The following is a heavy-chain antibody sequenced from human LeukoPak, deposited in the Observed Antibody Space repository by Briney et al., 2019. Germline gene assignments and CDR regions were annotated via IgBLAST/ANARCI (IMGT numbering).Heavy chain of an antibody. V-gene: IGHV1-46*01. J-gene: IGHJ4*02. CDR1: GYTFTSYY. CDR2: INPSGGST. Sequence: ASVKVSCKASGYTFTSYYMHWVRQAPGQGLEWMGIINPSGGSTSYAQKFQGRVTMTRGTSTSTVYMELSSLRSEDTAVYYCASSIGGYIAAAGFFDYWGQGTLVTVSS. CDR3: ASSIGGYIAAAGFFDY. D-gene: IGHD6-13*01.